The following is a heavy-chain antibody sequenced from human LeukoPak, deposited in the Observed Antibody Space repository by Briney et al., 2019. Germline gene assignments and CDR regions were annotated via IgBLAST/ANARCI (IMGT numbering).Heavy chain of an antibody. CDR2: ISYDGNNE. Sequence: GGSLRLSCVASGFSFSSYDLHWVRQAPGKGLEWVARISYDGNNEYYRDSVKGRFTISRDNAKNSLYLQMNSLRAEDTAVYYCARRSSGNDAFDIWGQGTMVTVSS. CDR1: GFSFSSYD. J-gene: IGHJ3*02. D-gene: IGHD1-26*01. V-gene: IGHV3-30*03. CDR3: ARRSSGNDAFDI.